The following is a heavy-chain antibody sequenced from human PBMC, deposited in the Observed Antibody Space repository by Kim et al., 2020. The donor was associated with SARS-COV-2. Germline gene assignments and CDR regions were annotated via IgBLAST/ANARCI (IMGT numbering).Heavy chain of an antibody. CDR1: GFTFSDYY. CDR3: ARVSLGSSIWYYFDY. D-gene: IGHD6-13*01. V-gene: IGHV3-11*05. J-gene: IGHJ4*01. Sequence: GGSLRLSCAASGFTFSDYYMSWIRQAPGKGLEWVSYISSSIDYTNYADSLKGRFTISRDNAKNSLYLQMNSLRADDTAVYYCARVSLGSSIWYYFDYWG. CDR2: ISSSIDYT.